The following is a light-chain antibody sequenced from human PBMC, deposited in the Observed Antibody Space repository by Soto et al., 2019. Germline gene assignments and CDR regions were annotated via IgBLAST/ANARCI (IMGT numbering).Light chain of an antibody. V-gene: IGKV1-5*01. CDR3: QQYNSYSP. CDR2: DAS. Sequence: DIQMTQSPSTLSASVGDRVTITCRASQSISSWLAWYQQKPGKASKLLIYDASSLESGVPSRFSGSGSGTEFTLTISSLQPDDFATYYCQQYNSYSPFGQGTKLEIK. CDR1: QSISSW. J-gene: IGKJ2*01.